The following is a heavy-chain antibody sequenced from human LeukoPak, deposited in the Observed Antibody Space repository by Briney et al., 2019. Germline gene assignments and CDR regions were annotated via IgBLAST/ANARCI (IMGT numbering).Heavy chain of an antibody. CDR2: IIPIFGTA. D-gene: IGHD3-10*01. CDR1: GGTFSSYA. V-gene: IGHV1-69*13. Sequence: SVKVSCKASGGTFSSYAISWVRQAPGQGLEWMGGIIPIFGTANYAQKFQGRVTITADESTSTAYMELSSLRSEDTAVYYCARSHYYASGSYPDYWGQGTLVTVSS. CDR3: ARSHYYASGSYPDY. J-gene: IGHJ4*02.